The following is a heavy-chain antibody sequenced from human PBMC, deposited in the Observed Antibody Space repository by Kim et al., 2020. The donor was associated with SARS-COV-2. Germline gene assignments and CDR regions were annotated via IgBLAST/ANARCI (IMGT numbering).Heavy chain of an antibody. V-gene: IGHV3-23*01. CDR3: AKYFGGSGSEFQH. J-gene: IGHJ1*01. D-gene: IGHD3-22*01. Sequence: YYADSVKGRFIKTRDNSKNALQLQMNSLRAEGTAVYYCAKYFGGSGSEFQHWGQGTLVSVSS.